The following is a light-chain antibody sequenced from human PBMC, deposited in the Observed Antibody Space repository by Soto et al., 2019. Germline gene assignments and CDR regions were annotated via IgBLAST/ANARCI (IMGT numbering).Light chain of an antibody. CDR2: AAS. CDR1: QGISNY. J-gene: IGKJ3*01. Sequence: DIQMTQSPSSLSASVGDRVTITCRASQGISNYLAWYQQKPGKVPKLLIYAASTWQSRVPSRFSGSGSATDITLTISSLPPDDVATYYCQKYNRALLFGPGTKVDIK. CDR3: QKYNRALL. V-gene: IGKV1-27*01.